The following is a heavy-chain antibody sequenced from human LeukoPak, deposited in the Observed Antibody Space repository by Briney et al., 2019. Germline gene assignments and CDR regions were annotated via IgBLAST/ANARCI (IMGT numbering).Heavy chain of an antibody. Sequence: SETLSHTCTVSGGSISSYYWSWIRQPPGKGLEWIGYIYYSGSTNYNPSLKSRVTISVDTSKNQFSLKLSSVTAADTAVYYCARDNGWFDPWGQGTLVTVSS. V-gene: IGHV4-59*01. D-gene: IGHD2-8*01. CDR1: GGSISSYY. CDR2: IYYSGST. CDR3: ARDNGWFDP. J-gene: IGHJ5*02.